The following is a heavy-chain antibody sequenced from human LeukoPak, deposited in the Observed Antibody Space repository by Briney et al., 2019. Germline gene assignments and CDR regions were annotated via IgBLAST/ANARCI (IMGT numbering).Heavy chain of an antibody. CDR3: ARVGGDCGDYVTNWGISYYYYYMDV. Sequence: ASVKVSCKASGYTFTGYYMHWVRQAPGQGLEWMGWINPNSGGTNYAQKFQGRVTMTRDTSISTAYMELSRLRSDDTAVYYCARVGGDCGDYVTNWGISYYYYYMDVWGKGTTVTVSS. D-gene: IGHD4-17*01. CDR2: INPNSGGT. V-gene: IGHV1-2*02. CDR1: GYTFTGYY. J-gene: IGHJ6*03.